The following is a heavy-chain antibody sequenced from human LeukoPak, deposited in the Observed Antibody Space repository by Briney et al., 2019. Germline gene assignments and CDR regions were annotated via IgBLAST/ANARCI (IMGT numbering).Heavy chain of an antibody. CDR2: IYSGGST. Sequence: GGSLRLSCAASGFTVSSNYMSWVRQAPGKGLEWVSVIYSGGSTYYADSVKGRFTISRDNSKNTLYLQMDSLRAEDTAVYYCAREIGSRWYYPDSWGQGTLVTVSA. V-gene: IGHV3-53*01. J-gene: IGHJ4*02. CDR1: GFTVSSNY. D-gene: IGHD2-15*01. CDR3: AREIGSRWYYPDS.